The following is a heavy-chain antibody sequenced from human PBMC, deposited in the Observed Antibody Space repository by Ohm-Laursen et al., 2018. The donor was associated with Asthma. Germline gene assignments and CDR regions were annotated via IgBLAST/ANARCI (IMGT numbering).Heavy chain of an antibody. V-gene: IGHV1-46*01. CDR2: INPSGGST. CDR3: ARSGTTVDYYYYGMDV. CDR1: GYTFTSYY. J-gene: IGHJ6*02. Sequence: ASVKVSCKASGYTFTSYYMHWVRQAPGQGLEWMGIINPSGGSTSYAQKFQGRVTMTRDTSTSTVYMELSSLRSEDTAVYYCARSGTTVDYYYYGMDVWGQGTTVTVSS. D-gene: IGHD4-17*01.